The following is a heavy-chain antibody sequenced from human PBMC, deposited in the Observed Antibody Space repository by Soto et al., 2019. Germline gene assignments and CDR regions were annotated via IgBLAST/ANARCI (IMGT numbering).Heavy chain of an antibody. D-gene: IGHD1-26*01. Sequence: PSETLSLTCTVSGGSISSYYWSWIRQPPGKGLEWIGYIYYSGSTNYNPSLKSRVTISVDTSKNQFSLKLSSVTAADTAVYYCASDSGSYGGWAFDIWGQGTMVTVSS. J-gene: IGHJ3*02. V-gene: IGHV4-59*08. CDR2: IYYSGST. CDR3: ASDSGSYGGWAFDI. CDR1: GGSISSYY.